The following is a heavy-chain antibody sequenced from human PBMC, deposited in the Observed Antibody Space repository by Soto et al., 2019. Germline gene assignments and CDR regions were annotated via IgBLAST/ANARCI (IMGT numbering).Heavy chain of an antibody. Sequence: QVQLVQSGAEVRNPGSSVKVSCKASGGTFTTYDISWVRQAPGQGLEWMGGIIPLFDATKYAHKFQWRVTITADTSTGTAYMELSSLRSKDTAMYYCARDRSSSWYHGTFYCDSWCQGTLVTVSS. CDR2: IIPLFDAT. D-gene: IGHD2-2*01. CDR3: ARDRSSSWYHGTFYCDS. V-gene: IGHV1-69*06. CDR1: GGTFTTYD. J-gene: IGHJ4*02.